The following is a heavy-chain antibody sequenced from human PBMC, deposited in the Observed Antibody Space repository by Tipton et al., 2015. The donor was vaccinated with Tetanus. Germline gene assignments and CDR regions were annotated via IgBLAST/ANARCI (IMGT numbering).Heavy chain of an antibody. J-gene: IGHJ4*02. CDR1: GFIFSSYG. V-gene: IGHV3-33*01. CDR3: AREADCSGGSCFSGDFDN. Sequence: SLRLSCAASGFIFSSYGIHWVRQAPGKGLEWVAVSWYDGTDKYYADSVKGRFTISRDNSKNTLYLQMSSLRAEDTAVYYCAREADCSGGSCFSGDFDNWGQGTQVTASS. CDR2: SWYDGTDK. D-gene: IGHD2-15*01.